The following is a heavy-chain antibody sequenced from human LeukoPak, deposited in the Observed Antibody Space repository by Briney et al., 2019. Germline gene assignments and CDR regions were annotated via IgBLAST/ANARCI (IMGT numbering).Heavy chain of an antibody. V-gene: IGHV3-30*02. Sequence: GVSLRLSCAASGFTFSSYGMHWVRQAPGKGLEWVAFIRYDGSNKYYADSVKGRFTISRDNSKNTLYLQMNSLRAEDTAVYYCAKDLAGEWGFDFDYWGQGTLVTVSS. CDR1: GFTFSSYG. CDR3: AKDLAGEWGFDFDY. D-gene: IGHD3-16*01. J-gene: IGHJ4*02. CDR2: IRYDGSNK.